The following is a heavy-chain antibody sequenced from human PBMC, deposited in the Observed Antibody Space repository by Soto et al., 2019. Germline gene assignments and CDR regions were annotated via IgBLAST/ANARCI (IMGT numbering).Heavy chain of an antibody. D-gene: IGHD3-22*01. V-gene: IGHV4-39*01. CDR2: IYHTGNA. Sequence: PWETLSLTCSVSGDSISNSRFYWAWIRQPPGEGLEWIGSIYHTGNAYYNPSLKSRVTISVDTSKNQFSLKLTSVTAADAALYYCARDFFDSSDYTTNWFDPWGQGTLVTVSS. CDR1: GDSISNSRFY. CDR3: ARDFFDSSDYTTNWFDP. J-gene: IGHJ5*02.